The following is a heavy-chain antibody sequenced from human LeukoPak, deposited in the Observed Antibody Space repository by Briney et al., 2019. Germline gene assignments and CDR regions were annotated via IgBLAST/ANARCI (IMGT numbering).Heavy chain of an antibody. Sequence: PSETLSLTCTVSGGSITGYYWNWIRQPPGKGLEWIAYIYYSGSTSYNPSLKSRVTISVDTSKRQLSLKLYSMTAADTAVYYCARHSRAYSSTTGTYEYWGQGALVTASS. D-gene: IGHD6-19*01. V-gene: IGHV4-59*08. CDR1: GGSITGYY. CDR2: IYYSGST. J-gene: IGHJ4*02. CDR3: ARHSRAYSSTTGTYEY.